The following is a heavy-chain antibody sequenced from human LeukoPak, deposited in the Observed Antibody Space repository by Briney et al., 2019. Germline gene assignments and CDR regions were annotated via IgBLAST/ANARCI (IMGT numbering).Heavy chain of an antibody. Sequence: GSLRLSCAASGFTVSSNYMGWVRQAPGKGLEWVSVIYSGGSTYYADSVKGRFTISRDNSKNTLYLQMNSLRAEDTAVYYCARVEGIAVAGTVRNNWFDPWGQGTLVTVSS. CDR1: GFTVSSNY. CDR3: ARVEGIAVAGTVRNNWFDP. D-gene: IGHD6-19*01. J-gene: IGHJ5*02. V-gene: IGHV3-66*01. CDR2: IYSGGST.